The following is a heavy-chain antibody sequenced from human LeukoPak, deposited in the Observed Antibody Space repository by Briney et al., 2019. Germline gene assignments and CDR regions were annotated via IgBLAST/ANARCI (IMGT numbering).Heavy chain of an antibody. V-gene: IGHV3-23*01. CDR1: GFTFCSYA. Sequence: GGALRISCSASGFTFCSYAMSLGRQAPGKGLEWVSAISGSGGSTYYADSVKGRFTISRDNSKNTLYLQMNSLRAEDTAVYYCAKDSGGGWFDPWGQGTLVTVSS. CDR2: ISGSGGST. J-gene: IGHJ5*02. CDR3: AKDSGGGWFDP. D-gene: IGHD2-15*01.